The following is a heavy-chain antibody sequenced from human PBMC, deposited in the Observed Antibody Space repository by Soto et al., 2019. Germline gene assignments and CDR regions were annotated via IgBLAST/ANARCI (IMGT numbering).Heavy chain of an antibody. J-gene: IGHJ4*01. CDR1: GYTFTSYD. V-gene: IGHV1-8*01. CDR3: ARTLSTVPAASFDY. CDR2: MNPNSGNT. D-gene: IGHD2-2*01. Sequence: ASVKVSCKASGYTFTSYDINWLRQATGQGLEWMGWMNPNSGNTGYAQKFQGRVTMTRNTSISTAYMELSSLRSEDTAVYYCARTLSTVPAASFDYWGHGTLVTVSS.